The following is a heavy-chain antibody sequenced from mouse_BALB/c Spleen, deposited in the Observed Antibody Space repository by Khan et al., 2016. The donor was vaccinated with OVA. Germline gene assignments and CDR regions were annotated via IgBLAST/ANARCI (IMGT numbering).Heavy chain of an antibody. CDR1: GFTFSSYG. D-gene: IGHD4-1*01. J-gene: IGHJ3*01. V-gene: IGHV5-6*01. CDR2: ISSGGSYT. CDR3: ASHLTGSFAY. Sequence: EVELVESGGDLVKPGGSLKLSCVASGFTFSSYGMSWVRQTPDKRLEWVATISSGGSYTYYPDSVKGRFTISRDNAKNTLYLQMSSLNSEDTAMYYGASHLTGSFAYWGQGTLVTVSA.